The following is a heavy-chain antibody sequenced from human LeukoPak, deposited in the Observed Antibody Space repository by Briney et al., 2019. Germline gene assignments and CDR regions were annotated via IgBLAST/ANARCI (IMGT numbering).Heavy chain of an antibody. V-gene: IGHV1-2*02. CDR2: IHPHSGGT. D-gene: IGHD6-19*01. CDR1: GGTFSSYA. Sequence: ASVKVSCKASGGTFSSYAISWVRQAPGQGLEWMGWIHPHSGGTNYAQKFQGRVTMTRDTSISTAYMELSRLRSDDTAVYYCAREIDVAGTDAFDYWGQGTLVTVSS. CDR3: AREIDVAGTDAFDY. J-gene: IGHJ4*02.